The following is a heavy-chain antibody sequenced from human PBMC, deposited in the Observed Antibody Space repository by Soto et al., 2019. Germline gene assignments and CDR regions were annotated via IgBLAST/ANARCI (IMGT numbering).Heavy chain of an antibody. J-gene: IGHJ5*02. V-gene: IGHV3-15*01. CDR2: IKSKTDGGTT. Sequence: GGSLRLSCAASGFTFSNAWMSWVRQAPGKGLEWVGRIKSKTDGGTTDYAAPVKGRFTISRDDSKNTLYLQMNSLKTEDTAVYYCTTDRSGSYYNWFDPWGQGTLVTVSS. D-gene: IGHD1-26*01. CDR3: TTDRSGSYYNWFDP. CDR1: GFTFSNAW.